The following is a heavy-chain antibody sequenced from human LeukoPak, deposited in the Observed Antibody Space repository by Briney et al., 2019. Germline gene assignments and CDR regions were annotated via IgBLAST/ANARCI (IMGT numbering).Heavy chain of an antibody. CDR1: GGSISSSSYY. CDR3: ARLVPPGWFDP. V-gene: IGHV4-39*01. Sequence: SETLSLTCTVSGGSISSSSYYWGWIRQPPGNGLEWIANIYYSGSTYFNPSLKSRVTISIDTSKNQFSLKLTSVTAADTAVYHCARLVPPGWFDPWGQGTLVTVSS. J-gene: IGHJ5*02. CDR2: IYYSGST.